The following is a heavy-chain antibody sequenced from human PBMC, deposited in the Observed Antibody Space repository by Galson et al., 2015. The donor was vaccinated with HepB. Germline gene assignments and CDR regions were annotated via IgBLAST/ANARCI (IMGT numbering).Heavy chain of an antibody. V-gene: IGHV4-59*01. D-gene: IGHD3-3*01. CDR2: IYYSGST. J-gene: IGHJ5*02. CDR1: GGSISSYY. CDR3: ARAINYDFWSTRGRNWFDP. Sequence: ETLSLTCTVSGGSISSYYWSWIRQPPGKGLEWIGYIYYSGSTNYNPSLKSRVTISVDTSKNQFSLKLSSVTAADTAVYYCARAINYDFWSTRGRNWFDPWGQGTLVTVSS.